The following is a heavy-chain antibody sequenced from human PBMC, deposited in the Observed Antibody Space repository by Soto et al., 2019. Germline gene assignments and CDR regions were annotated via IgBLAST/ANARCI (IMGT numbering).Heavy chain of an antibody. V-gene: IGHV3-30*18. CDR2: ISYAGNNI. D-gene: IGHD3-3*01. CDR1: GFTFRNFV. Sequence: GGSLRLSCAASGFTFRNFVMHWVRQAPGKGLEWVAVISYAGNNIYYADSVKGRFTISRDNSGNTLYLEMGSLRGEDTAVYYCANDQASIFRSGSGMDVWGQGSTVTFP. J-gene: IGHJ6*02. CDR3: ANDQASIFRSGSGMDV.